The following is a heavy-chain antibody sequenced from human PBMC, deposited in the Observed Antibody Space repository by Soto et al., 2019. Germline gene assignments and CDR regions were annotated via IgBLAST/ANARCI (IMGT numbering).Heavy chain of an antibody. J-gene: IGHJ4*02. CDR3: ARASRGVRFLDLRGYFDY. Sequence: ETLSLTCAVYGGSFSGYYWSWIRQPPGKGLEWIGEINHSGSTNYNPSLKSRVTISVDTSKNQFSLKLSSVTAADTAVYYCARASRGVRFLDLRGYFDYWGQGTLVTVSS. CDR2: INHSGST. D-gene: IGHD3-3*01. CDR1: GGSFSGYY. V-gene: IGHV4-34*01.